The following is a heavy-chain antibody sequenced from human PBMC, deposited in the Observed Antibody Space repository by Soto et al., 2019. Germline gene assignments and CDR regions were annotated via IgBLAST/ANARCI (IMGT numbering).Heavy chain of an antibody. Sequence: EVQLVESGGGLVQPGGSLRLSCAASGFTFSSYWMHWVRQAPGKGLVWVSRINSDGSSTSYADSVKGRFTISRDNAKSTLYLQMNSLRAEDTAVYYSVRTSLVVAAATREDYWGQGTLVTVSS. J-gene: IGHJ4*02. D-gene: IGHD2-15*01. CDR3: VRTSLVVAAATREDY. CDR2: INSDGSST. V-gene: IGHV3-74*01. CDR1: GFTFSSYW.